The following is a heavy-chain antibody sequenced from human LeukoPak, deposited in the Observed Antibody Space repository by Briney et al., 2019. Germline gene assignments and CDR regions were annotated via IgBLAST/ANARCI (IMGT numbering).Heavy chain of an antibody. J-gene: IGHJ4*02. D-gene: IGHD6-13*01. CDR3: ARQSSPFYYLDY. Sequence: NPSETLSLTCSVSGGSISINSYYWDWIRQSPGKGLEWLGSLYFRGNVYYNPSLKSRVTISVDTSKNQFSLKLKSVTAADTAVYFCARQSSPFYYLDYWGQGIPVTVSS. CDR1: GGSISINSYY. V-gene: IGHV4-39*07. CDR2: LYFRGNV.